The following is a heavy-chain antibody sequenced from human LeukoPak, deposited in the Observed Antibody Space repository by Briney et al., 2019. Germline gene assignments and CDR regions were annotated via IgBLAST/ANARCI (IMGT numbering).Heavy chain of an antibody. CDR1: GFTFSSYG. CDR3: ARDRGGYSSGWYYFDY. J-gene: IGHJ4*02. Sequence: GGSLRLFCAASGFTFSSYGMHWVRQAPGKGLEWVAVIWYDGSNKYYADSVKGRFTISRDNSKNTLYLQMNSLRAEDTAVYYCARDRGGYSSGWYYFDYWGQGTLVTVSS. D-gene: IGHD6-19*01. CDR2: IWYDGSNK. V-gene: IGHV3-33*01.